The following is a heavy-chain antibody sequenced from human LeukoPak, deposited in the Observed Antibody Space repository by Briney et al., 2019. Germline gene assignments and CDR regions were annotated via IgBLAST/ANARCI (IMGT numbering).Heavy chain of an antibody. D-gene: IGHD1-26*01. CDR3: ASTTSGSYDY. V-gene: IGHV4-39*01. CDR1: GGSISSSSYC. J-gene: IGHJ4*02. Sequence: PSETLSLTCTVSGGSISSSSYCWGWIRQPPGKGLEWIGSIYYSGSTYYNPSLKSRVTISVDTSKNQFSLKLSSVTAADTAVYYCASTTSGSYDYWGQGTLVTVSS. CDR2: IYYSGST.